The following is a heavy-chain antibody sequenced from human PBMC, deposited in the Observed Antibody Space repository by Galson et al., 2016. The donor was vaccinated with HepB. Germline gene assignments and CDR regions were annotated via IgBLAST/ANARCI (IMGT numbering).Heavy chain of an antibody. CDR1: GXXFSXXX. D-gene: IGHD3-16*01. CDR2: XSSSGITT. CDR3: AKGIRGRGYLWKRVLXNDH. J-gene: IGHJ4*02. V-gene: IGHV3-23*01. Sequence: SLXXXCAASGXXFSXXXLTXXXQTXXKGLXXVSGXSSSGITTFYAEXVKGRFNISRDNSNNTLYLQMNSLRAEXTAVYYCAKGIRGRGYLWKRVLXNDHWGXXVLVXXS.